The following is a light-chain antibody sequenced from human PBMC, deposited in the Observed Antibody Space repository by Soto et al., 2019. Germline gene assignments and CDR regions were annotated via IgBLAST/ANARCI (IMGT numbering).Light chain of an antibody. V-gene: IGLV4-60*02. CDR1: SGHSSYI. Sequence: QPVLTQSSSASASLGSWVKLTCTLSSGHSSYIIAWHQQQPGKAPRYLMKLEGSGSYNKGSGVPDRFSGSSSGADRYLTTSNLQFEDEADYYCETWDSNTRVFGGGTKVTVL. CDR3: ETWDSNTRV. J-gene: IGLJ3*02. CDR2: LEGSGSY.